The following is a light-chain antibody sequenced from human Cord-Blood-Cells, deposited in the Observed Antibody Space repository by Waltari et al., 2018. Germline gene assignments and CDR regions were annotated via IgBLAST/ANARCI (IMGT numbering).Light chain of an antibody. V-gene: IGLV2-14*01. J-gene: IGLJ2*01. CDR1: SSDVGRYNH. CDR3: SSYTSSSTLV. Sequence: QSALTQPASVSGSPGQSITISCPGTSSDVGRYNHVSWYQQHPGKAPKLMIYDVSNRPSGVSNRFSGSKSGNTASLTISGLQAEDEADYYCSSYTSSSTLVFGGGTKLTVL. CDR2: DVS.